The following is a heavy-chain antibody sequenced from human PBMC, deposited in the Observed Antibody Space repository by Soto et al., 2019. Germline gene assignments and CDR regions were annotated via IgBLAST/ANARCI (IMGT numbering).Heavy chain of an antibody. CDR1: GGSFSDYW. J-gene: IGHJ4*02. D-gene: IGHD3-10*01. CDR2: IYHTGGT. CDR3: ARGVTVGRGPIIIVYYFDY. Sequence: PSETLSLTCAVYGGSFSDYWWIWVRQAPGKGLEWIGEIYHTGGTNSNPSLESRVTISVDKSKNQFSLKLNSLTAADTAVYYCARGVTVGRGPIIIVYYFDYWGQGTLVTVSS. V-gene: IGHV4-34*01.